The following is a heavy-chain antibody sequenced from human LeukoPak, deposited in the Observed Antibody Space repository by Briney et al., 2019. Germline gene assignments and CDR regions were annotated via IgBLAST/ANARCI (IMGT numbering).Heavy chain of an antibody. Sequence: GGSLRLSCAASGFTFDDYGMSWVRQAPGKGLEWVSGINWNGGSTGYADSVKGRFTISRDNAKNSLYLQMNSLRAEDTALYYCARAREITFGGVIVPPGAFDIWGQGTMVTVSS. CDR2: INWNGGST. J-gene: IGHJ3*02. D-gene: IGHD3-16*02. CDR3: ARAREITFGGVIVPPGAFDI. CDR1: GFTFDDYG. V-gene: IGHV3-20*04.